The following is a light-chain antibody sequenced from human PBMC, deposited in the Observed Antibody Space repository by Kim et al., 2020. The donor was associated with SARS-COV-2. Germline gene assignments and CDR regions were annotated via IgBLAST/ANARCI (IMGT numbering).Light chain of an antibody. Sequence: SASTGDRVNITGRASHDVSTYLAWYQHKPGKAPNRLMYAVSTLHSGVPSRFRGSGSGTDFTLTISCLQSEDFATYYCQQYYSYPCSFGQGTKLEI. J-gene: IGKJ2*04. CDR1: HDVSTY. CDR3: QQYYSYPCS. V-gene: IGKV1-8*01. CDR2: AVS.